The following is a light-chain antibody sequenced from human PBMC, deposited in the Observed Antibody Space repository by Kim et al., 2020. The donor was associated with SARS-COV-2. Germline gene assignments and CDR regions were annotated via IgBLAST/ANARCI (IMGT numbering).Light chain of an antibody. J-gene: IGKJ4*01. Sequence: APLGDRVTITCRATEDIRSALTWHQLKPGKAPKLLISDASKLQAGVPSRFSGRGSGTHFSFSISSLRPEDLATYYCLQHDTLPLTFGGGTKVDIK. CDR2: DAS. CDR1: EDIRSA. CDR3: LQHDTLPLT. V-gene: IGKV1-33*01.